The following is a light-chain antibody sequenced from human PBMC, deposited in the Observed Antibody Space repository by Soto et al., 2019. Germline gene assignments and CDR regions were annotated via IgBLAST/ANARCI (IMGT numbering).Light chain of an antibody. J-gene: IGKJ3*01. CDR1: QNIYNY. Sequence: DIQMTQSPSTLSASVGDRVTITCRASQNIYNYLAWYQQKPGKAPKPHIYKASTLESGVPSRFSGSGSGKEFTLTISSLQPDDFATYYCHQYSVTSSFGPGTKVDVK. V-gene: IGKV1-5*03. CDR2: KAS. CDR3: HQYSVTSS.